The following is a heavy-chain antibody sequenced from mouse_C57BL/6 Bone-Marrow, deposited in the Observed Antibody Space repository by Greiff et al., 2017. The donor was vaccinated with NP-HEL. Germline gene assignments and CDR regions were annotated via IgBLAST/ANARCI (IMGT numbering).Heavy chain of an antibody. CDR1: GYTFTTYP. Sequence: VKLMESGAELVKPGASVKMSCKASGYTFTTYPIEWMKQNHGKSLEWIGNFHPYNDDTKYNEKFKGKATLTVEKSSSTVYLELSRLTSDDSAVYYCARRGYDYGYAMDYWGQGTSVTVSS. CDR3: ARRGYDYGYAMDY. D-gene: IGHD2-4*01. CDR2: FHPYNDDT. V-gene: IGHV1-47*01. J-gene: IGHJ4*01.